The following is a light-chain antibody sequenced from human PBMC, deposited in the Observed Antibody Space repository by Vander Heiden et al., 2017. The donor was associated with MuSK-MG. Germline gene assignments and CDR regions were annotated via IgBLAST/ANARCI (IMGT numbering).Light chain of an antibody. CDR3: QHRSNWPAT. V-gene: IGKV3-11*01. Sequence: EIVLTQSPATLSLSPGERATLSCRASQSVSSYLAWYQQKPGQAPRRLIYDASNRATGIPARFSGSGSGTDFTLTISSLEPEDFAVYDGQHRSNWPATFGPGTKVDIK. CDR1: QSVSSY. J-gene: IGKJ3*01. CDR2: DAS.